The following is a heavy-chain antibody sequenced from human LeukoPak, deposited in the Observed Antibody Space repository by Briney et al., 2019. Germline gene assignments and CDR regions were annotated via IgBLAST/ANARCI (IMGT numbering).Heavy chain of an antibody. J-gene: IGHJ1*01. CDR3: ARDRSLITMIPEYFQH. CDR1: GFTFSSYA. Sequence: PGGSLRLSCAASGFTFSSYAMHWVRQAPGKGLEWVAVISYDGSNKYYADSVKGRFTISRDNSKNTLYLQMNSLRAEDTAVYYCARDRSLITMIPEYFQHWGQGTLVTVSS. V-gene: IGHV3-30-3*01. CDR2: ISYDGSNK. D-gene: IGHD3-22*01.